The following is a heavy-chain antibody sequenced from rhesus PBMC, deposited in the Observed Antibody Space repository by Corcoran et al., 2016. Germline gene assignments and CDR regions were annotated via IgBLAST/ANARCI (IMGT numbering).Heavy chain of an antibody. CDR1: GGSISSSY. D-gene: IGHD5-36*01. CDR2: IDGSGRST. V-gene: IGHV4-169*01. Sequence: QVQLQESGPGLVKPSETLSVTCAVSGGSISSSYWSWIRQAPGKGREWSGYIDGSGRSTAYNPSARSRVTLSVATSKNRLSLKLSSGTAADTAVYYCARRYSSFDYWGQGLLVTVSS. CDR3: ARRYSSFDY. J-gene: IGHJ4*01.